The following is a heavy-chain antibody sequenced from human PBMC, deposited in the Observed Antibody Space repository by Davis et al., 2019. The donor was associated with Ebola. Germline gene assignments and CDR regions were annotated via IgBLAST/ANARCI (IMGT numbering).Heavy chain of an antibody. CDR1: GFFFRNAW. CDR2: IKSKSEGGTT. Sequence: GESLKISCAASGFFFRNAWVSWVRQAPGEGLEWVGLIKSKSEGGTTEYSAPVKERFTISRDDSKNTLFLQMNGLKTEETAVYYCAKRLECTKGECTGYYYMNVWGKGTTVTVSS. V-gene: IGHV3-15*01. CDR3: AKRLECTKGECTGYYYMNV. J-gene: IGHJ6*03. D-gene: IGHD2-8*01.